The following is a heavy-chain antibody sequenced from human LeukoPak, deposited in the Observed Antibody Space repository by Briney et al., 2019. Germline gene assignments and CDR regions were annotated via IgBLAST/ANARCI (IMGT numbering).Heavy chain of an antibody. V-gene: IGHV1-69*13. D-gene: IGHD2-2*01. CDR1: GGTFSSYA. CDR2: IIPIFGTA. CDR3: AREENIVVVPAAIGHDAFDI. Sequence: SVKVSCKASGGTFSSYAISGVRQAPGQGLEWMGGIIPIFGTANYAQKFQGRVTITADESTSTAYMELSSLRSEDTAVYYCAREENIVVVPAAIGHDAFDIWGQGAMVTVSS. J-gene: IGHJ3*02.